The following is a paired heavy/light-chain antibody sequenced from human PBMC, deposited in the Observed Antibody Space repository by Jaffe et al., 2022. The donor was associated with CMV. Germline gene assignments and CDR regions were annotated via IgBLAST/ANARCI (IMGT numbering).Heavy chain of an antibody. V-gene: IGHV5-51*01. Sequence: EVQLVQSGAEVKKPGESLKISCKGSGYSFTSYWIGWVRQMPGKGLEWMGIIYPGDSDTRYSPSFQGQVTISADKSISTAYLQWSSLKASDTAMYYCARHSMLLGMVRSPPAYYYGMDVWGQGTTVTVSS. J-gene: IGHJ6*02. CDR3: ARHSMLLGMVRSPPAYYYGMDV. CDR2: IYPGDSDT. D-gene: IGHD3-10*01. CDR1: GYSFTSYW.
Light chain of an antibody. CDR3: MQALQTPSFT. CDR2: LGS. Sequence: DIVMTQSPLSLPVTPGEPASISCRSSQSLLHSNGYNYLDWYLQKPGQSPQLLIYLGSNRASGVPDRFSGSGSGTDFTLKISRVEAEDVGVYYCMQALQTPSFTFGPGTKVDIK. V-gene: IGKV2-28*01. J-gene: IGKJ3*01. CDR1: QSLLHSNGYNY.